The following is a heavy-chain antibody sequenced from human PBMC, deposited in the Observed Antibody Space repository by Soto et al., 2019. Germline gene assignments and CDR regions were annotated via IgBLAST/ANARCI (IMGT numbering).Heavy chain of an antibody. J-gene: IGHJ4*02. CDR3: AHRSYDSSGYYLRYFDY. Sequence: QITLKESGPTLVKPTQTLTLTCTFSGFSLSTSGVGVGWIRQPPGKALEWLALIYWNDDKRYSPSLKSRLTITKDTSKNQVVLTMTNMDPVDTATYYCAHRSYDSSGYYLRYFDYWGQGTLVTVSS. V-gene: IGHV2-5*01. CDR2: IYWNDDK. CDR1: GFSLSTSGVG. D-gene: IGHD3-22*01.